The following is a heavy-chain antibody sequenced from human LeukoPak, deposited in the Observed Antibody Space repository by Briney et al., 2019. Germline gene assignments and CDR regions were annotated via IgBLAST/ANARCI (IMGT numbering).Heavy chain of an antibody. CDR1: GFTFSSYA. CDR3: AKDTSVGAFDI. Sequence: GGSLRLSCAASGFTFSSYAMSWVRQAPGKGLKWVSGISGSDRSTYYADSVKGRFIISRDNSKNTLYLQMNSLRAEDTAVYYCAKDTSVGAFDIWGQGTMVTVSS. CDR2: ISGSDRST. V-gene: IGHV3-23*01. J-gene: IGHJ3*02. D-gene: IGHD5/OR15-5a*01.